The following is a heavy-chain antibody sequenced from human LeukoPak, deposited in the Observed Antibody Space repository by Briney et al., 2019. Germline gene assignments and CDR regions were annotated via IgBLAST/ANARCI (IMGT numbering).Heavy chain of an antibody. CDR3: ARGYYYYDSSGYYYVFDY. CDR1: GYTFTSYD. J-gene: IGHJ4*02. CDR2: MNPNSGNT. D-gene: IGHD3-22*01. Sequence: GASVKASCKASGYTFTSYDINWVRQATGQGLEWMGWMNPNSGNTGYAQKFQGRVTMTRNTSISTAYMELSSLRSEDTAVYYCARGYYYYDSSGYYYVFDYWGQGTLVTVSS. V-gene: IGHV1-8*01.